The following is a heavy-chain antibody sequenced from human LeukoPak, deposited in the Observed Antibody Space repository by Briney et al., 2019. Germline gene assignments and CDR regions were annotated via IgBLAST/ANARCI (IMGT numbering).Heavy chain of an antibody. V-gene: IGHV3-30*18. CDR3: AKILGGSSWYRAWVGYYYGMDV. Sequence: GGSLRLSCAASGFTFSSDGMHWVRQAPGKGLEWGAVISYEGSNKYYADSVKGRFTISRDNSKNTLYLQMNSLRAEDTAVYYCAKILGGSSWYRAWVGYYYGMDVWGQGTTVTVSS. CDR2: ISYEGSNK. CDR1: GFTFSSDG. J-gene: IGHJ6*02. D-gene: IGHD6-13*01.